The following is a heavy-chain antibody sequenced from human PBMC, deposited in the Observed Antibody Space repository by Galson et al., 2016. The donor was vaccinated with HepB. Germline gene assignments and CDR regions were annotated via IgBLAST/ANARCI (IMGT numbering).Heavy chain of an antibody. CDR2: IYSGGST. CDR1: GLSVSINY. J-gene: IGHJ6*02. Sequence: SLRLSCAASGLSVSINYMSWVRQAPGKGLEWVSVIYSGGSTFHADSVKGRSTISRDNSKNTLYLQMNSLRVEDTAVYYCARDPSLRNGMNVWGQGTTVTVSS. CDR3: ARDPSLRNGMNV. V-gene: IGHV3-66*01.